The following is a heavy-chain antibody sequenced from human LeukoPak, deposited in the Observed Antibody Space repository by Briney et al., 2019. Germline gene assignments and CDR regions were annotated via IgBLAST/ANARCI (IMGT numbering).Heavy chain of an antibody. CDR1: GYSFTSFS. Sequence: ASVKVSCKTSGYSFTSFSISWVRRAPGQGLEWMGWMNPNSGNTGYAQKFQGRVTMTRNTSISTAYMELSSLRSEDTAVYYCARGYYYDSTIDAFDIWGQGTMVTVSS. D-gene: IGHD3-22*01. V-gene: IGHV1-8*01. J-gene: IGHJ3*02. CDR2: MNPNSGNT. CDR3: ARGYYYDSTIDAFDI.